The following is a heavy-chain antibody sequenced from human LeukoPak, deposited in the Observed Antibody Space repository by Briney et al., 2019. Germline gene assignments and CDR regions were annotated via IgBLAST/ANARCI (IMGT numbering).Heavy chain of an antibody. CDR3: AKDRPFLIGSGFDP. D-gene: IGHD3-10*01. CDR2: ISSSSNFI. CDR1: GFTFSTYS. V-gene: IGHV3-21*01. J-gene: IGHJ5*02. Sequence: GGSLRLSCAASGFTFSTYSLNWVRQAPGKGLEWVSSISSSSNFIYYADSVRGRFTISRDNAKNSLYLQMNSLRAEDTAVYYCAKDRPFLIGSGFDPWGQGTLVTVAS.